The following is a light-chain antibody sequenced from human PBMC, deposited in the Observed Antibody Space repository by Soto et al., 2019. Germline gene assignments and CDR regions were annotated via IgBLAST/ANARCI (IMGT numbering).Light chain of an antibody. Sequence: DIQMTQSPSSLSASVGDRVTITCRASQNIGRFLNWHQQKPGKAPHLLIYKASTLEGGVPSRFGGSGSETEFTLTISNLQPDDFATYYCQHYNSYPWTFGQGTKVDIK. J-gene: IGKJ1*01. CDR1: QNIGRF. CDR3: QHYNSYPWT. CDR2: KAS. V-gene: IGKV1-5*03.